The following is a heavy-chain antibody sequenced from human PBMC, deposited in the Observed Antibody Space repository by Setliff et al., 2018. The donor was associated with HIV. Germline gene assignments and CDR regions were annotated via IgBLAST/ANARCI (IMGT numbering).Heavy chain of an antibody. CDR3: ARDGPHCITSSCPGAWFDP. D-gene: IGHD2-2*01. CDR2: IYASGST. CDR1: GGSMSSYY. J-gene: IGHJ5*02. V-gene: IGHV4-59*12. Sequence: SETLSLTCAVSGGSMSSYYWSWIRQTPGKGLEWIGYIYASGSTKYNPSLESRVTISVDTSKNQFSLKLNSVTAADTAVYYCARDGPHCITSSCPGAWFDPWGQGTLVTVSS.